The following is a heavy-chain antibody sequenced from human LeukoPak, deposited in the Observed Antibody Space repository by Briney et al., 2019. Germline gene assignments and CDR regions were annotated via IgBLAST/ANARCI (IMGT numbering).Heavy chain of an antibody. Sequence: GGSLRLSCAASGLTFSSYWMTWVRQAPGKGLEWVANIKEDGSKKNYVDSVKGRFTISRDNAKNSLYLQMNSLRADDTAVYYCARATFTISIPDAFDIWGQGTMVTVSS. J-gene: IGHJ3*02. CDR1: GLTFSSYW. CDR3: ARATFTISIPDAFDI. CDR2: IKEDGSKK. D-gene: IGHD3-9*01. V-gene: IGHV3-7*03.